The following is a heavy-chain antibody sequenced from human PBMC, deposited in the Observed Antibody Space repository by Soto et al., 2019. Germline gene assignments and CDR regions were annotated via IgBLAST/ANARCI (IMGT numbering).Heavy chain of an antibody. J-gene: IGHJ4*02. V-gene: IGHV1-69*01. CDR3: ARGAYYDTGGYYFFF. Sequence: QVQLVQSGAEVKKPGSSVKVSCKASGGIFSRYALSWVRQAPGQGPEWMGGIVPIFGTPNYAQRFQGRVTITADESTRTAYMELSSLRSEDTAVYYCARGAYYDTGGYYFFFWGQGTLVTVSS. CDR1: GGIFSRYA. D-gene: IGHD3-22*01. CDR2: IVPIFGTP.